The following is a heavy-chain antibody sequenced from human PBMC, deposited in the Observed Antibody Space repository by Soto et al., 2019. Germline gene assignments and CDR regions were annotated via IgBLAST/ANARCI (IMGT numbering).Heavy chain of an antibody. CDR1: GFTFSSYG. Sequence: GGSLRLSCAASGFTFSSYGMHWVRQAPGKGLEWVAVISYDGTNKYYADSVKGRFTISRDNSENTLYLQMNSLRAEDTAVYYYAKDSGSYGLRTYHFDYWGHGTLVTVSS. V-gene: IGHV3-30*18. J-gene: IGHJ4*01. D-gene: IGHD1-26*01. CDR3: AKDSGSYGLRTYHFDY. CDR2: ISYDGTNK.